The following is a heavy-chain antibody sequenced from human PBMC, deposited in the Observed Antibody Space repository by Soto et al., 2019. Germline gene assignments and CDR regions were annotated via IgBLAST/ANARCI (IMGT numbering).Heavy chain of an antibody. J-gene: IGHJ4*02. D-gene: IGHD3-3*01. CDR3: ARGGVSTRNFDY. CDR1: GYNFAGYW. CDR2: IYPSDSDT. V-gene: IGHV5-51*01. Sequence: PGESLKISCKGSGYNFAGYWIAWVRQMPGKGLELMGIIYPSDSDTRYRPSFQGQVTISADKSISSAYLQWSSLRASDTAMYYCARGGVSTRNFDYWGQGTPGTVSS.